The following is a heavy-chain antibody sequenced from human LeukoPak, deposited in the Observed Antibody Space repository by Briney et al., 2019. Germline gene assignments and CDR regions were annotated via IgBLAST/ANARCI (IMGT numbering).Heavy chain of an antibody. Sequence: GESLRISCKGSGYSFTSYWISWVRQMPGKGLEWMGRIDPSDSYTNYSPSFQGHVTISADKSISTAYLQWSSLKASDTAMYYCARTRHYDILTGYQDAAGAFDIWGQGTMVTVSS. J-gene: IGHJ3*02. V-gene: IGHV5-10-1*01. D-gene: IGHD3-9*01. CDR1: GYSFTSYW. CDR3: ARTRHYDILTGYQDAAGAFDI. CDR2: IDPSDSYT.